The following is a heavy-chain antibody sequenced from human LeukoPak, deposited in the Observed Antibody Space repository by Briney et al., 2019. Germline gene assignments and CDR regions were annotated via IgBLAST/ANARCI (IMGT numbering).Heavy chain of an antibody. CDR2: IYYSGST. J-gene: IGHJ4*02. V-gene: IGHV4-39*01. CDR3: ARQMGYFDILTPPVY. CDR1: GGSISSSSYY. D-gene: IGHD3-9*01. Sequence: SETLSLTCTVSGGSISSSSYYWGWIRQPPGKGLEWIGSIYYSGSTYYNPSLRSRVTISVDTSKNQFSLKLSSVTAADTAVYYCARQMGYFDILTPPVYWGQGTLVTVSS.